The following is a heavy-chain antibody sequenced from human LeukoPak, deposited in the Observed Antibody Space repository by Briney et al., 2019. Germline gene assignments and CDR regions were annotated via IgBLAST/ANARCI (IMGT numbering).Heavy chain of an antibody. CDR3: ARDPIYGDHGPGYLGFDP. D-gene: IGHD4-17*01. V-gene: IGHV3-21*01. Sequence: GGSLRLSCAASGFTFSSYSMNWVRQAPGKGLEWVSSISSSSSYIYYADSVKGRFTISRDNAKNSLYLQMNSLRAEDTAVYYCARDPIYGDHGPGYLGFDPWGQGTLVTVSS. CDR2: ISSSSSYI. CDR1: GFTFSSYS. J-gene: IGHJ5*02.